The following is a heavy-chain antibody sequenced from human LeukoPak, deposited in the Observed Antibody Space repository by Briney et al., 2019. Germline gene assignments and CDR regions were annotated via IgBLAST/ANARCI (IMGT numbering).Heavy chain of an antibody. Sequence: GGSLRLSCAASLFTFRNHWMTWVRQAPGKWLERVANINQDGSEKYYVDAVKGRFSISRDNAKNSLYLQMNSLRVEDTALYFCAREGHGDYHIWGQGTMVTVSS. D-gene: IGHD4-17*01. J-gene: IGHJ3*02. V-gene: IGHV3-7*01. CDR1: LFTFRNHW. CDR2: INQDGSEK. CDR3: AREGHGDYHI.